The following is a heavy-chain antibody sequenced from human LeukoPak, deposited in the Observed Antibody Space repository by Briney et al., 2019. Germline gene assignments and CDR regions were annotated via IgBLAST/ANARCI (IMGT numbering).Heavy chain of an antibody. V-gene: IGHV1-69*13. Sequence: GASVKVSCKASGGTFSSYAISWVRQAPGQGLEWMGGIIPIFGTANYAQKFQGRVTITADESTSTAYMELSSLRSEDTAVYFCASAPRYSSSWPNNWFDPWGQGTLVTVPS. CDR2: IIPIFGTA. CDR3: ASAPRYSSSWPNNWFDP. D-gene: IGHD6-13*01. CDR1: GGTFSSYA. J-gene: IGHJ5*02.